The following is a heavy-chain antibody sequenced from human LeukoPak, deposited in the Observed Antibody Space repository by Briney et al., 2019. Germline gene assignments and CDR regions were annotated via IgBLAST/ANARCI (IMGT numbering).Heavy chain of an antibody. CDR2: ISGSSTYI. D-gene: IGHD3-22*01. J-gene: IGHJ6*02. V-gene: IGHV3-21*01. CDR3: AREMIGRDYGMDV. CDR1: GFTFGSFS. Sequence: GGSLRLSCAASGFTFGSFSMKWVRQAPGKGLEWVSSISGSSTYIYYADSVKGRLTIARDNAKNSLYLQTNSLRAADTAVYYCAREMIGRDYGMDVWGQGTTVTVSS.